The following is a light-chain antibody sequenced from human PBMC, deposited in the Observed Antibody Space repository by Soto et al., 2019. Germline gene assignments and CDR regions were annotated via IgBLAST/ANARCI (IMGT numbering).Light chain of an antibody. CDR3: QQRSNWPPYT. Sequence: EIVLTQSPATLSLSPGERATLSCRASQRVRSYLAWYQQKPGQAPRLLIYDASNRATGIPARFSGSGFGTDFTLTISSLEPEDFAVYYCQQRSNWPPYTFGQGTKLEIK. J-gene: IGKJ2*01. V-gene: IGKV3-11*01. CDR2: DAS. CDR1: QRVRSY.